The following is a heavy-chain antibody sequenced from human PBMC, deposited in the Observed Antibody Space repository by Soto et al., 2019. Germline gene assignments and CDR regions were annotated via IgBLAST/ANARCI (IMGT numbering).Heavy chain of an antibody. CDR3: ARGIAAAATGWFDP. V-gene: IGHV1-2*02. CDR2: INPNSGGT. J-gene: IGHJ5*02. D-gene: IGHD6-13*01. CDR1: GYTFTGYY. Sequence: ASVKVSCKASGYTFTGYYMHWVRQAPGQGLEWMGWINPNSGGTNYAQKFQGRATMTRDTSISTAYMELSRLRSDDTAVYYCARGIAAAATGWFDPRGQGTLVTVSS.